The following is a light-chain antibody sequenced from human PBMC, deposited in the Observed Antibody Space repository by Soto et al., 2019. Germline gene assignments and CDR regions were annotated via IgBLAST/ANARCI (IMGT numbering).Light chain of an antibody. CDR2: DTS. Sequence: QAVVTQEPSLTVSPGGTVTLTCGSSTGAVTSSHYPYWFQQKPGQAPRTLIYDTSYKHSWAPARFSGSLLGGKAALTLSGAQPEDEAEYSCLLSYSGAYVFGTGTKLTVL. CDR1: TGAVTSSHY. J-gene: IGLJ1*01. V-gene: IGLV7-46*01. CDR3: LLSYSGAYV.